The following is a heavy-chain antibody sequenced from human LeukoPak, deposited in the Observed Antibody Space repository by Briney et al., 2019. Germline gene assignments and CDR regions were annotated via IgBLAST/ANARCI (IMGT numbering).Heavy chain of an antibody. CDR1: GGSISSYY. CDR3: ARQRYSSSWGYFDY. D-gene: IGHD6-13*01. V-gene: IGHV4-59*08. Sequence: SDTLSLTCTVSGGSISSYYWSWIRQPPGKGLEWIGYIYYSGSTNYNPSLKSRVTISVDTSKNQFSLKLSSVTAADTAVYYCARQRYSSSWGYFDYWGQGTLVTVSS. J-gene: IGHJ4*02. CDR2: IYYSGST.